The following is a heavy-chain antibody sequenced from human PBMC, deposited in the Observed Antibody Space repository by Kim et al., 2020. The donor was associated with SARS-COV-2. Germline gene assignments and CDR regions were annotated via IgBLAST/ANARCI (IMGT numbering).Heavy chain of an antibody. CDR2: T. D-gene: IGHD5-18*01. J-gene: IGHJ6*02. Sequence: TSYADSVKGRFTISKDNAKNTLYLQMNGLRAEDTAVYYCAGPRNTAYGMDVWGQGTTVTVSS. CDR3: AGPRNTAYGMDV. V-gene: IGHV3-74*01.